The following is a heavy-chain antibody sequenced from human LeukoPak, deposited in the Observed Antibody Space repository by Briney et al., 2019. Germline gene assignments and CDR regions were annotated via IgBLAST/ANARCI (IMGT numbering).Heavy chain of an antibody. V-gene: IGHV3-21*01. CDR2: ISSSSSYI. D-gene: IGHD6-19*01. CDR3: ARGRSRRQWLAAYYYYGMDV. CDR1: GFTFSSYS. J-gene: IGHJ6*02. Sequence: PGGSLRLSCAASGFTFSSYSMNWVRQAPGKGLEWVSSISSSSSYIYYADSVKGRFTISRDNAKNSLYLQMNSLRAEDTAVYYCARGRSRRQWLAAYYYYGMDVWGQGTTVTVSS.